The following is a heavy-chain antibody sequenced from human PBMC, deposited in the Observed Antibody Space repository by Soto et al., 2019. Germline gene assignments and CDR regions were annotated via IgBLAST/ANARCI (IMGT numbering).Heavy chain of an antibody. V-gene: IGHV4-31*03. Sequence: KTSETLSLTCTVSGGSISSGGYYWSWIRQHPGKGLEWIGYIYYSGSTYYNPSLKSRVTISVDTSKNQFSLKLSSVTAADTAVYYCARDSSSQYYYYYGMDVWGQGTTVTSP. CDR2: IYYSGST. D-gene: IGHD6-13*01. CDR3: ARDSSSQYYYYYGMDV. CDR1: GGSISSGGYY. J-gene: IGHJ6*02.